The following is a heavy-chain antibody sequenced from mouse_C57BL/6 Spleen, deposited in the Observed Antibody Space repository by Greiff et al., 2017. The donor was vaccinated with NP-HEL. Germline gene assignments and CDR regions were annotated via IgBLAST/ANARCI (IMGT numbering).Heavy chain of an antibody. D-gene: IGHD2-1*01. Sequence: QVQLQQPGAELVKPGASVKLSCKASGYTFTSYWMHWVKQRPGQGLEWIGMIHPNSGSTNYNEKFKSKATLTVDKTSSTDYMQLSSLTSENSAVYYCARDLYNYAMDYWGKGTSVTVSS. J-gene: IGHJ4*01. CDR3: ARDLYNYAMDY. CDR1: GYTFTSYW. V-gene: IGHV1-64*01. CDR2: IHPNSGST.